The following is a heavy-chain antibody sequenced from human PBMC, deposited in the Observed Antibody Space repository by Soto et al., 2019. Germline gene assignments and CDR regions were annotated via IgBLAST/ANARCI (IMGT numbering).Heavy chain of an antibody. J-gene: IGHJ5*02. CDR2: INHSGST. V-gene: IGHV4-34*01. Sequence: SETLSLTCAVYGGSFSGYYWSWIRQPPGKGLEWIGEINHSGSTNYNPSLKSRVTISVDTSKNQFSLKLSSVTAADTAVYYCARGLAWLRFSWRWFDPWGQGTLVTVSS. CDR3: ARGLAWLRFSWRWFDP. D-gene: IGHD5-12*01. CDR1: GGSFSGYY.